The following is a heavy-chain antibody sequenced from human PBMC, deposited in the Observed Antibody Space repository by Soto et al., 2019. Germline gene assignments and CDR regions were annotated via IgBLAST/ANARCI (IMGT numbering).Heavy chain of an antibody. Sequence: HPGGSLRLSCAASVFTFSSYCMHLVRQAPGKGLECVSVIWYDGSNKYYADSVKGRFTISRDNSKNTMYLQMNSMRAEDTAVYYCATDSNTMNDAFDIWGPGTMVTVSS. D-gene: IGHD3-22*01. CDR1: VFTFSSYC. J-gene: IGHJ3*02. CDR3: ATDSNTMNDAFDI. CDR2: IWYDGSNK. V-gene: IGHV3-33*01.